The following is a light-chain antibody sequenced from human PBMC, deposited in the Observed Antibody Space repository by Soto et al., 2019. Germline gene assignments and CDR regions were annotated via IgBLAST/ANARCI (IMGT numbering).Light chain of an antibody. CDR3: QQYNNWPLT. CDR1: QRVSSN. J-gene: IGKJ4*01. Sequence: EMVLTQSPATLSLSPGERATLSCRASQRVSSNLAWYQQKPGQAPRLLIYGASTRATGIPARFSGSGFGTDFTLTISSLQSEDFAVYYCQQYNNWPLTFGGGTKVDIK. V-gene: IGKV3-15*01. CDR2: GAS.